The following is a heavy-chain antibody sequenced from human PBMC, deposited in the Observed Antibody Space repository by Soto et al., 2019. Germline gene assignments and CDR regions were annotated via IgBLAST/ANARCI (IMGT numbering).Heavy chain of an antibody. CDR2: IYYSGTT. J-gene: IGHJ4*02. CDR3: PTVSSSYGARSFHY. Sequence: QVQLQESGPGLVKPSETLSLTCTVSGGSVNSGGSYWSWIRQHPGKGLGWIGSIYYSGTTFYSPSLKSRVSIPLDPPNNHFPLPLASMPPADTAVYYCPTVSSSYGARSFHYWVQGTLVTVSS. D-gene: IGHD3-10*01. V-gene: IGHV4-31*03. CDR1: GGSVNSGGSY.